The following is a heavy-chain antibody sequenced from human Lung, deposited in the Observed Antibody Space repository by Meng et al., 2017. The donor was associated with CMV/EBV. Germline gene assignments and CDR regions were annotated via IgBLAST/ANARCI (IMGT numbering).Heavy chain of an antibody. CDR2: ISGSGSTI. Sequence: SCAASRFSSYTLNWVRQAPGKGLEWVSYISGSGSTIYYADSVKGRFTISRDNAKNSLHLQMNSLRAEDTAVYYCARDPLYDLGNFYYYGMDVWGQGXTVTVSS. J-gene: IGHJ6*02. CDR1: RFSSYT. V-gene: IGHV3-48*03. D-gene: IGHD3-3*01. CDR3: ARDPLYDLGNFYYYGMDV.